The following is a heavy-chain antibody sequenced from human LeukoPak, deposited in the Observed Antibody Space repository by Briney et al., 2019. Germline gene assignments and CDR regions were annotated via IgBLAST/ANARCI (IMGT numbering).Heavy chain of an antibody. CDR3: ARGAPMVRGAPQPNWFGP. J-gene: IGHJ5*02. CDR2: INDSGST. Sequence: SETLSLTCAVYGGSFSGYYWSWIRQPPGKGLEWIGEINDSGSTNYNPSLKSRVTISVDTSKNQFSLKLSSVTAADTAVYYCARGAPMVRGAPQPNWFGPWGQGTLVTVSS. V-gene: IGHV4-34*01. CDR1: GGSFSGYY. D-gene: IGHD3-10*01.